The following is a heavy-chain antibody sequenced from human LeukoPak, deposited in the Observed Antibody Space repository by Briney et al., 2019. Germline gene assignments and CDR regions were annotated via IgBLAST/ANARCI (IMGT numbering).Heavy chain of an antibody. Sequence: GGSLRLSCAASGFTFSSYAMPWVRQAPGKGLEWVAVISYDGSNKYYADSVKGRFTISRDNSKNTLYLQMNSLRAEDTAVYYCARDLIAVAIYYFDYWGQGTLVTVSS. CDR2: ISYDGSNK. J-gene: IGHJ4*02. CDR3: ARDLIAVAIYYFDY. D-gene: IGHD6-19*01. V-gene: IGHV3-30-3*01. CDR1: GFTFSSYA.